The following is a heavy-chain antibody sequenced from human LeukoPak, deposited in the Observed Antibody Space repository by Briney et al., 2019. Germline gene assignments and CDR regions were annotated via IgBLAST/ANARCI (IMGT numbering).Heavy chain of an antibody. V-gene: IGHV3-48*02. D-gene: IGHD6-13*01. J-gene: IGHJ4*02. CDR1: GFTFSTYS. CDR3: AKDRYSGLNTIDY. Sequence: GGSLRLSCAASGFTFSTYSMNWVRQPPGKGLEWVSYISSSSSTIYYADSVKGRFTISRDNAKNSLYLQMNSLRDEDTAVFYCAKDRYSGLNTIDYWGQGTLVTVSS. CDR2: ISSSSSTI.